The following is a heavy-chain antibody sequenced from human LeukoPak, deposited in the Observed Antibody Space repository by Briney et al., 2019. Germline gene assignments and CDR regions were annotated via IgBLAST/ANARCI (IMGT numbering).Heavy chain of an antibody. D-gene: IGHD3-3*01. CDR1: GFTFSSYW. CDR2: INSDGSST. CDR3: ARSVPLRFLEWLLDYYYGMDV. Sequence: GSLRLSCAASGFTFSSYWMHWVRQAPGKGLVWVSRINSDGSSTSYADSVKGRFTISRDNAKNTLYLQMNSLRAEDTAVYYCARSVPLRFLEWLLDYYYGMDVWGQGTTVTVSS. J-gene: IGHJ6*02. V-gene: IGHV3-74*01.